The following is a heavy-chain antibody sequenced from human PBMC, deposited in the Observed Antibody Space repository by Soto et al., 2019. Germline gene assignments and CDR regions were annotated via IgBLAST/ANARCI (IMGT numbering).Heavy chain of an antibody. J-gene: IGHJ4*02. Sequence: GGSLRLSFAASGFTFSSYAMSWVRQAPGKGLEWVSAISGSGGSTYYADSVKGRFTISRDNSKNTLYLQMNSLRAEDTAVYYCAKGRGYCSGGSCYSSDYWGQGTLVTVSS. D-gene: IGHD2-15*01. CDR2: ISGSGGST. CDR3: AKGRGYCSGGSCYSSDY. V-gene: IGHV3-23*01. CDR1: GFTFSSYA.